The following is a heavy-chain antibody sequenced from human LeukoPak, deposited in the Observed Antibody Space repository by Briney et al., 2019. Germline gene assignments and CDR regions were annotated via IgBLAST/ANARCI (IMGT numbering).Heavy chain of an antibody. D-gene: IGHD1-26*01. J-gene: IGHJ6*03. Sequence: SEALSLTCTVSGGSISSGSYYWSWIRQPAGKGLEWIGRIYTSGSTNYNPSLKSRVTISVDTSKNQFSLKLSSVTAADTAVYYCARWENYYYYMDVWGKGTTVTVSS. V-gene: IGHV4-61*02. CDR1: GGSISSGSYY. CDR2: IYTSGST. CDR3: ARWENYYYYMDV.